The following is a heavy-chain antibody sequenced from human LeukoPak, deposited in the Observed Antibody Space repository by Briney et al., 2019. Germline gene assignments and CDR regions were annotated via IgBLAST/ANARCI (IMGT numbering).Heavy chain of an antibody. CDR1: GGSFSGYY. CDR2: INHSGST. J-gene: IGHJ5*02. V-gene: IGHV4-34*01. D-gene: IGHD2-15*01. CDR3: ATQHIVVVVAATLRWSNWFDP. Sequence: SETLSLTCAVYGGSFSGYYWSWIRQPPGKGLEWIGEINHSGSTNYNPSLKSRVTISVDTSKNQFSLKLSSVTAADTAAYYCATQHIVVVVAATLRWSNWFDPWGQGTLVTVSS.